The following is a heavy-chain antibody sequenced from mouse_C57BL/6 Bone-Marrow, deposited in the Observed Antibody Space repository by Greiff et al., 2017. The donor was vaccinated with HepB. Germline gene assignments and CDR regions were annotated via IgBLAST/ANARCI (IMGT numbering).Heavy chain of an antibody. CDR1: GFTFSSYG. D-gene: IGHD1-3*01. J-gene: IGHJ3*01. V-gene: IGHV5-6*01. Sequence: EVMLVESGGDLVKPGGSLKLSCAASGFTFSSYGISWVRQTPDKRLEWVATISSGGSYTYYPDSVKGRFTISRDNAKNTLYLQMSSLKSEDTAMYYCARHSSGKRGFAYWGQGTLVTVSA. CDR2: ISSGGSYT. CDR3: ARHSSGKRGFAY.